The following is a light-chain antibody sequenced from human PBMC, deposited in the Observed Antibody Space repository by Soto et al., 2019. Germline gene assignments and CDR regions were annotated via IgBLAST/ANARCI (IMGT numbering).Light chain of an antibody. CDR2: GAS. V-gene: IGKV3-20*01. CDR1: QSVTSNY. J-gene: IGKJ5*01. Sequence: EIVFSQSPGTLSLSPGQRATVSSRASQSVTSNYLAWYQQKPGQAPRLLVYGASSRATGISDRFSGSGSGTDFTLTISRLEPEDFAVYYCQHYVSPPITFGQRRLLEVK. CDR3: QHYVSPPIT.